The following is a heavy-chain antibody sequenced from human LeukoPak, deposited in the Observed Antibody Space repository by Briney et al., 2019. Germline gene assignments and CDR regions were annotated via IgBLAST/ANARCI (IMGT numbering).Heavy chain of an antibody. Sequence: ASVKVSCKASGYTFNVYYIHWLRQAPGQGLEWMGWVSAYNGNTNYAQKLQGRVTMTTDTSTSTAYMELRSLRSDDTAVYYCARDKGFVVVTATHDYWGQGTLVTVSS. CDR1: GYTFNVYY. V-gene: IGHV1-18*04. D-gene: IGHD2-21*02. CDR3: ARDKGFVVVTATHDY. J-gene: IGHJ4*02. CDR2: VSAYNGNT.